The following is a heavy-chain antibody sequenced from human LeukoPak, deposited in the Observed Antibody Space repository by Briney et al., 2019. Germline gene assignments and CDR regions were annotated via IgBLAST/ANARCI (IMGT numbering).Heavy chain of an antibody. CDR3: ARPYSSGWRGAFDI. V-gene: IGHV4-59*01. Sequence: SETLSLTCTVSGGSISSYYWSWIRQPPGKGLEWIGNIYYSGSTNCNPSLKSRVTISVDTSKNQFSLRLNSVTAADTAVYYCARPYSSGWRGAFDIWGQGPMLTVSS. CDR2: IYYSGST. J-gene: IGHJ3*02. CDR1: GGSISSYY. D-gene: IGHD6-25*01.